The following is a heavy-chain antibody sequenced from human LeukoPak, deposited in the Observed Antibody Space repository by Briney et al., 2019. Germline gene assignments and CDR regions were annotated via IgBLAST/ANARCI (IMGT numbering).Heavy chain of an antibody. Sequence: WVRQAPGKGLEWXSSISSSSSYIYYADSVKGRFTISRDNAKNSLYLQMNSLRAEDTAVYYRARNFPSYSSATPVAYWGQGTLVTVSS. D-gene: IGHD6-19*01. J-gene: IGHJ4*02. CDR3: ARNFPSYSSATPVAY. CDR2: ISSSSSYI. V-gene: IGHV3-21*01.